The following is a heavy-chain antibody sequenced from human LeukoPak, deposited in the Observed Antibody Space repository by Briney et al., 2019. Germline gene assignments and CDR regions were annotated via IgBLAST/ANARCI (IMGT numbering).Heavy chain of an antibody. CDR1: GGSISSSSYY. D-gene: IGHD6-19*01. V-gene: IGHV4-39*07. J-gene: IGHJ4*02. CDR3: ARDGEGYSSGWGLDY. CDR2: IYYSGST. Sequence: SETLSLTCTVSGGSISSSSYYWGWIRQPPGKGLEWIGSIYYSGSTYYNPSLKSRVTISVDTSKNQFSLKLSSVTAADTAVYYCARDGEGYSSGWGLDYWGQGTLVTVSS.